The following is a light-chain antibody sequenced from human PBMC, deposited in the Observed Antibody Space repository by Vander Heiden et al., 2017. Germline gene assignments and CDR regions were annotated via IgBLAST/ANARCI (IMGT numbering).Light chain of an antibody. CDR1: QNVLYSSNNKNY. J-gene: IGKJ1*01. Sequence: DIVMTQSPDSLAVSLGERATINCKSSQNVLYSSNNKNYLAWYQQKPGQPPKLLIYWASTRESGVPDRFSGSGSGTDFTLTISSLQAEDVAVYYCQQDDSTPQTFGQGTKVXIK. CDR2: WAS. CDR3: QQDDSTPQT. V-gene: IGKV4-1*01.